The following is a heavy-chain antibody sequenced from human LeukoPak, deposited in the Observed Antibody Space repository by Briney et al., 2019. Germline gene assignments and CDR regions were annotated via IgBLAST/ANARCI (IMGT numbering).Heavy chain of an antibody. CDR1: NYTFASYG. V-gene: IGHV1-18*01. J-gene: IGHJ6*02. CDR2: ISPYDGNT. Sequence: ASVKVSCKASNYTFASYGLSWVRQAPGQGLQWVGWISPYDGNTDYAQRFQARVTMTIDRATRTIYMDLKRLRLDDTAVYYCVRVWPPNAVDRGMTYSYFNALDVWGQGTTVIVSS. D-gene: IGHD1-1*01. CDR3: VRVWPPNAVDRGMTYSYFNALDV.